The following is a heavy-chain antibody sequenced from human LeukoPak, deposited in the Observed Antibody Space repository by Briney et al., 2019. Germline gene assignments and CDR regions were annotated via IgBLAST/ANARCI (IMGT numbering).Heavy chain of an antibody. CDR3: ARGSDYGDYNWFDP. CDR1: GYTFTSYD. J-gene: IGHJ5*02. Sequence: GASVKVSCKASGYTFTSYDINWVRQATGQGLEWMGWMNPNSGNTGYAQKFQGRVTMTRNTSISTAYMELSSLRSEDTAVYYCARGSDYGDYNWFDPRGQGTLVTVSS. CDR2: MNPNSGNT. D-gene: IGHD4-17*01. V-gene: IGHV1-8*01.